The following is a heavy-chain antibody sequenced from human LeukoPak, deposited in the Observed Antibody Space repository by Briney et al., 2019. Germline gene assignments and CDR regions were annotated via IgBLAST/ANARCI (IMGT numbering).Heavy chain of an antibody. Sequence: PGGSLRLSCAASGFTFSSSNMHWVRQAPGKGLEWVSFISGTSTAIYYADSVKGRFTISRDIARKSLYLQMNSLRDEDTAVYYCARGEVAPGYCSGGSCYCADYYYYYGMDVWGQGTTVTVSS. D-gene: IGHD2-15*01. J-gene: IGHJ6*02. CDR2: ISGTSTAI. V-gene: IGHV3-48*02. CDR3: ARGEVAPGYCSGGSCYCADYYYYYGMDV. CDR1: GFTFSSSN.